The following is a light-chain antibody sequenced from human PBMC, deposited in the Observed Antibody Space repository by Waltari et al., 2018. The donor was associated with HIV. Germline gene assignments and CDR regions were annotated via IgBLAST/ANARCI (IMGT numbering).Light chain of an antibody. J-gene: IGLJ2*01. V-gene: IGLV1-51*02. CDR3: ETWDSSLSAGV. CDR2: EKP. Sequence: QSVLTQPPSVSAAPGQRVTISCSGSSSNIGKNYVSWYQQVPRTAPKLLIYEKPKRPSGIPDRFSGSKSGTSATLGITGLQTGDEADYYCETWDSSLSAGVFGGGTKVTVL. CDR1: SSNIGKNY.